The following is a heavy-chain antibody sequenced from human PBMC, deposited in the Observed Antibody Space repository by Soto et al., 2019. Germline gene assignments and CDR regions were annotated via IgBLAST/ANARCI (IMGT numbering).Heavy chain of an antibody. V-gene: IGHV3-7*01. J-gene: IGHJ4*02. CDR2: ISPDGREK. D-gene: IGHD3-3*01. Sequence: VGSLRLSCAASGFPFSDYWMNWVRQAPGKGLEWVANISPDGREKYYVDSVRGRFSISRDNAKKSLFLQMDSLRAEDTAVYYCARAVYDYWSGYQMYFDSWGQGTLVTVSS. CDR3: ARAVYDYWSGYQMYFDS. CDR1: GFPFSDYW.